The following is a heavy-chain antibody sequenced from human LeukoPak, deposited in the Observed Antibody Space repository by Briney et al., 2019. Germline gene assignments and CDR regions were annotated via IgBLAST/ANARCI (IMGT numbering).Heavy chain of an antibody. V-gene: IGHV3-7*01. CDR2: IKQDGSEK. CDR1: GFTFSSYW. J-gene: IGHJ4*02. D-gene: IGHD3-10*01. CDR3: ARERGSHCFDY. Sequence: GESLRLSCAASGFTFSSYWMSWVRQPPGKGLEWVANIKQDGSEKYYVDSVKGRFTISRDNAKNSLYLQMNSLRAEDTAVYYCARERGSHCFDYWGQGTLVTVSS.